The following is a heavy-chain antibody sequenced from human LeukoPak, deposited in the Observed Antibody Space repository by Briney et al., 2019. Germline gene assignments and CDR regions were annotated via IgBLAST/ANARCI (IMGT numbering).Heavy chain of an antibody. CDR3: AKLALSHIVATEAYFDY. V-gene: IGHV3-23*01. D-gene: IGHD5-12*01. Sequence: GGSLRLSCAASGFTFSSYAMSWVRQAPGKGLEWVSVISGSGGSTYYADSVKGRFTISRDNSKNTLYLQMNSLRAEDTAVYYCAKLALSHIVATEAYFDYWGQGTLVTVSS. J-gene: IGHJ4*02. CDR1: GFTFSSYA. CDR2: ISGSGGST.